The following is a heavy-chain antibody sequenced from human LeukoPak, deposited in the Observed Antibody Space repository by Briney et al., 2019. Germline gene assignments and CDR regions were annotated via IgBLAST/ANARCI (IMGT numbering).Heavy chain of an antibody. CDR3: AGGYDSSGYYYDPGFLFDY. Sequence: GGSLRLSRAASGFTFSSYSMNWVRQAPGKGLEWVSSISSSSSYIYYADSVKGRFTISRDNAKNSLYLQMNSLRAEDTAVYYCAGGYDSSGYYYDPGFLFDYWGQGTLVTVSS. CDR1: GFTFSSYS. D-gene: IGHD3-22*01. CDR2: ISSSSSYI. V-gene: IGHV3-21*01. J-gene: IGHJ4*02.